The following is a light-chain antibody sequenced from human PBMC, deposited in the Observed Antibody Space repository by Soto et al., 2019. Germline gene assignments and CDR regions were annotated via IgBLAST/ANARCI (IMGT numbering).Light chain of an antibody. J-gene: IGLJ2*01. Sequence: QLVLTQSPSASASLGASVKLTCTLSSGHSSYAIAWHQMQPGKGPRYLMDLNNDGSHTKGDGIPDRFSGSSSGAERYLIISRLQSEDEADYYCQTWGPGFQVFGGGTKLTVL. V-gene: IGLV4-69*01. CDR2: LNNDGSH. CDR3: QTWGPGFQV. CDR1: SGHSSYA.